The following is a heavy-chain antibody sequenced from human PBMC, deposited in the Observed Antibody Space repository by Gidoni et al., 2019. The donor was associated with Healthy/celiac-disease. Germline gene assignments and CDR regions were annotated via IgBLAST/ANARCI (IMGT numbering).Heavy chain of an antibody. CDR3: AKDPIGEWYPGLFDP. Sequence: EVQLLESGGGLVQPGGSLRLSCAAAGFTFSSYAMSWVRQAPGKGLGWVSAISGSGGSTYYADSVKGRFTISRDNSKNTLYLQMNSLRAEDTAVYYCAKDPIGEWYPGLFDPWGQGTLVTVSS. J-gene: IGHJ5*02. CDR2: ISGSGGST. D-gene: IGHD3-10*01. V-gene: IGHV3-23*01. CDR1: GFTFSSYA.